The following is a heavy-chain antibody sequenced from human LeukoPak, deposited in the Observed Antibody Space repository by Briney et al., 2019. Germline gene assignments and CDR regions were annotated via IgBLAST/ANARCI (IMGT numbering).Heavy chain of an antibody. D-gene: IGHD5-18*01. CDR1: GGSISSSSYY. Sequence: ASETLSLTCTVSGGSISSSSYYWGWIRQPPGKGLEWIGSIYYSGSTYYNPSLKSRVTISVDTSKNQFSLKLSSVTAADTAVYYCARRGYSYGYEYRYFDYWGQGTLVTVSS. J-gene: IGHJ4*02. CDR3: ARRGYSYGYEYRYFDY. V-gene: IGHV4-39*01. CDR2: IYYSGST.